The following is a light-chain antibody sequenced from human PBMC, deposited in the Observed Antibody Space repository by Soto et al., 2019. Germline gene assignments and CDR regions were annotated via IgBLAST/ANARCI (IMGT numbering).Light chain of an antibody. Sequence: QSVLTQPASVSGSPGQSITISCTGTSSDVGSYNLVSWYQQHPGKAPILMIYEGSKRPSGVSNRFSGSKSGNTASLTISGLHAEDEADYYCCSYAGSRTLWVFCGGTKLTFL. CDR2: EGS. CDR3: CSYAGSRTLWV. CDR1: SSDVGSYNL. V-gene: IGLV2-23*01. J-gene: IGLJ3*02.